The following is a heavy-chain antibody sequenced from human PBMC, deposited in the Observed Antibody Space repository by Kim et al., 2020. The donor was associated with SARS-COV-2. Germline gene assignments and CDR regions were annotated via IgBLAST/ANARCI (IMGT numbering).Heavy chain of an antibody. V-gene: IGHV4-61*01. CDR1: GGSVSSGSYY. J-gene: IGHJ4*02. CDR3: ARVFGRAVVDY. Sequence: SETLSLTCTVSGGSVSSGSYYWSWIRQPPGKGLEWIGYIYYSGSTNYNPSLKSRVTISVDTSKNQFSLKLSSVTAADTALYYCARVFGRAVVDYWGQGTL. CDR2: IYYSGST. D-gene: IGHD3-16*01.